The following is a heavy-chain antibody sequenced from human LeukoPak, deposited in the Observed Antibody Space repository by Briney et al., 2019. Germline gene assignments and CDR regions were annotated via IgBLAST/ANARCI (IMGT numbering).Heavy chain of an antibody. CDR3: ARDRGVRLNWFDP. CDR1: GGSISSYY. V-gene: IGHV4-59*01. J-gene: IGHJ5*02. D-gene: IGHD3-10*01. CDR2: IYYSGST. Sequence: SETLSLTCTVSGGSISSYYWSWIRQPPGKGLEWIGYIYYSGSTNYNPSLKSRVTISVDTSKNQFSLKLSSVTAADTAVYYCARDRGVRLNWFDPWGQGTLVTVSS.